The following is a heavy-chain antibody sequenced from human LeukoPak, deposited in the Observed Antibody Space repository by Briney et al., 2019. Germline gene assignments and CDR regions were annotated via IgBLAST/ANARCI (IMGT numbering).Heavy chain of an antibody. V-gene: IGHV4-34*01. CDR2: INHSGST. Sequence: SETLSLTCAVYGGSSSNYYWSWIRQPPGKGLEWIGEINHSGSTTYNPSLKSRVTMSVDTSKNQFSLKLTSVTAADTAVYYCARSQSSSWYYWCQGTLVTVSS. CDR3: ARSQSSSWYY. CDR1: GGSSSNYY. J-gene: IGHJ4*02. D-gene: IGHD6-13*01.